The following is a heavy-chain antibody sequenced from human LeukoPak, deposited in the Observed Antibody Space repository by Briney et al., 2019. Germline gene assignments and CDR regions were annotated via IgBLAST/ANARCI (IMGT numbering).Heavy chain of an antibody. Sequence: TSETLSLTCTVSGGSISSYYWSWIRQPPGKGLEWIGFIHYSGSTKYNPSLKSRVTISVDTSKNQFSLKLTSVTAVDTAVYYCARQPTAPDYWGQGTLVTVSS. CDR3: ARQPTAPDY. CDR1: GGSISSYY. V-gene: IGHV4-59*08. D-gene: IGHD4-11*01. CDR2: IHYSGST. J-gene: IGHJ4*02.